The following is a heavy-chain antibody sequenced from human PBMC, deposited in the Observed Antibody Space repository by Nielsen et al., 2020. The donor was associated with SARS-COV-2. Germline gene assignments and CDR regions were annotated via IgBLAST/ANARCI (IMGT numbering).Heavy chain of an antibody. J-gene: IGHJ4*02. CDR1: GFTFSNYG. CDR3: TKYSTSTSLGY. V-gene: IGHV3-33*06. Sequence: GESLKISCAGSGFTFSNYGMHWVRQAPGKGLEWVAGIWYDGRTKYYADSVKGRFTISRDNSKNTMYLQMNSLRVEDTAMYYCTKYSTSTSLGYWGQGTLVTVSS. CDR2: IWYDGRTK. D-gene: IGHD2/OR15-2a*01.